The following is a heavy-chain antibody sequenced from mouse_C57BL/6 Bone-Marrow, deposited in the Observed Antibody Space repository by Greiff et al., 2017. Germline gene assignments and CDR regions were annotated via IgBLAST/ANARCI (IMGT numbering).Heavy chain of an antibody. Sequence: QVQLQQPGAELVRPGTSVKLSCKASGYTFTSYWMHWVKQRPGQGLEWIGVIDPSDSYTNYNQKFKGKATLTVDTSSSTAYMQLSSLTSEYSAVYYCARCLYYYGCSSCYWYFDVWGTGTTVTVSS. V-gene: IGHV1-59*01. J-gene: IGHJ1*03. CDR3: ARCLYYYGCSSCYWYFDV. D-gene: IGHD1-1*01. CDR1: GYTFTSYW. CDR2: IDPSDSYT.